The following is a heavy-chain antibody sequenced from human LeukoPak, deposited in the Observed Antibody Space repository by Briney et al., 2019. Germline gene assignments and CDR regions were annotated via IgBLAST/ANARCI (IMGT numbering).Heavy chain of an antibody. V-gene: IGHV3-23*01. CDR1: GFTFSSYA. CDR3: AKGKGASSRYYFDF. J-gene: IGHJ4*02. CDR2: IRGSGDNT. D-gene: IGHD6-13*01. Sequence: GGSLRLSCAASGFTFSSYAMSWVRQAPGKGLEWVSTIRGSGDNTSYADSVKGRFTISRDNSKNTLFLQMNSLRAEDTAVYYCAKGKGASSRYYFDFWGQGTLVTVSS.